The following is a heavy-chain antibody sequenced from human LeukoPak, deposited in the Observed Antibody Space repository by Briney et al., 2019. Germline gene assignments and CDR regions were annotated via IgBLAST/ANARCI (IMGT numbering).Heavy chain of an antibody. Sequence: GGSLRLSCAASGFTFSSYGMHWVRQAPGKGLEWVAVISYDGSNKYYADSVKGRFTISRDNSKNTLYLRMNSLRAEDTAVYYCAKSMQWLVPNLDYWGQGTLVTVSS. J-gene: IGHJ4*02. V-gene: IGHV3-30*18. CDR3: AKSMQWLVPNLDY. D-gene: IGHD6-19*01. CDR2: ISYDGSNK. CDR1: GFTFSSYG.